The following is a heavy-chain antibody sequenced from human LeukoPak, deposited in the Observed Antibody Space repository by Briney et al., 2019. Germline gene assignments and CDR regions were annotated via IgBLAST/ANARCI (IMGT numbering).Heavy chain of an antibody. CDR1: GYSISNGYY. J-gene: IGHJ6*03. Sequence: KPSETLSLTCAFSGYSISNGYYWVWIRQPPGRGLEWIGSLYHSDSAYYNTSLRSRVSMSVDTSKNQFPLTLSFVTAADTAVYYCARQHDSYYYYYIDVWGSGTTVTVSS. CDR2: LYHSDSA. CDR3: ARQHDSYYYYYIDV. V-gene: IGHV4-38-2*01.